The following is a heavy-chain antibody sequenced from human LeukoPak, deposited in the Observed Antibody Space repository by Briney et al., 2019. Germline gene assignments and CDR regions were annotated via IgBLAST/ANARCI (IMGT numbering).Heavy chain of an antibody. D-gene: IGHD2-2*01. J-gene: IGHJ5*02. CDR2: IYTSGST. Sequence: SETLSLTCTASGGSISSYYWSWIRLPAGKGLEWIGRIYTSGSTNYNPSLKSRVTMSVDTSKNQFSLRLSSVTAADTAVYYCARAVCSSTSCYEDNWFDPWGQGTLVTVSS. CDR3: ARAVCSSTSCYEDNWFDP. V-gene: IGHV4-4*07. CDR1: GGSISSYY.